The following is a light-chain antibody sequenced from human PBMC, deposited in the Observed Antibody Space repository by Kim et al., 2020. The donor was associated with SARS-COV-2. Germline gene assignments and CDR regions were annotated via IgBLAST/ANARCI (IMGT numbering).Light chain of an antibody. CDR3: AVWDDSLKQGV. V-gene: IGLV1-44*01. Sequence: ELTQPPSASGTPGQRVTISCSGSSSNIGSNNVVWYQQLPGAAPNLLIYSNNQRPSGIPHRFSGSRSGTSASLAISGLQSGDEADYYCAVWDDSLKQGVFGGGTQLTVL. J-gene: IGLJ3*02. CDR1: SSNIGSNN. CDR2: SNN.